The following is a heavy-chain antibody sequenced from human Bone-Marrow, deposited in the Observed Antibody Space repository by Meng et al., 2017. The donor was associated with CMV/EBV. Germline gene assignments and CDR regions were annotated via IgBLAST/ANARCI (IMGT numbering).Heavy chain of an antibody. V-gene: IGHV4-39*07. CDR3: ARDRPDSSSWYWFDP. D-gene: IGHD6-13*01. Sequence: GSLRLSCTVSGGSISSSSYYWGWIRQPPGKGLEWIGEINHSGSTNYNPSLKSRVTISVDTSKNQFSLKLSSVTAADTAVYYCARDRPDSSSWYWFDPWGQGTLVTVSS. CDR2: INHSGST. CDR1: GGSISSSSYY. J-gene: IGHJ5*02.